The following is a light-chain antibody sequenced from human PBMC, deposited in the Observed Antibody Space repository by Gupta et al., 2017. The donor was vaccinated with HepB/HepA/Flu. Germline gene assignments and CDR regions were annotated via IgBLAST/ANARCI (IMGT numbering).Light chain of an antibody. J-gene: IGLJ2*01. CDR3: AEWDDSLSHVV. CDR2: RSN. V-gene: IGLV1-47*01. Sequence: QPVVPQPPSISGTPGQRVTIACSGTSSNIGSNYVFWYQQFPGTAPKFLMYRSNQQPSGVPDRLSASTSGTTASLIISGLRSEDEADYYCAEWDDSLSHVVFGGGTKLTVL. CDR1: SSNIGSNY.